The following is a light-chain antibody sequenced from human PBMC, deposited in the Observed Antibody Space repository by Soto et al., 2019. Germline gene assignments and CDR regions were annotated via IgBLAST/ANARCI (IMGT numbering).Light chain of an antibody. Sequence: EIVMTHSPATLSVSPGERATLSCRASQSVSSNLAWYQQKPGQAPRLLIYGASTRATGIPARFSGRGSGTDFTLTISRLEPEDFAVYYCQQRSNWPLTFGQGTKVDIK. J-gene: IGKJ1*01. CDR3: QQRSNWPLT. CDR2: GAS. V-gene: IGKV3-15*01. CDR1: QSVSSN.